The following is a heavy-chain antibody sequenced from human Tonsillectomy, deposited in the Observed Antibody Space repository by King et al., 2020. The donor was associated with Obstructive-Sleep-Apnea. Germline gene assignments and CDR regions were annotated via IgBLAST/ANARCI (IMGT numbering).Heavy chain of an antibody. CDR3: AGLSMIRGVIAY. V-gene: IGHV3-7*03. J-gene: IGHJ4*02. Sequence: VQLVESGGGLVQPGGSLRLSCAASGFTFSNYWMTWVCQAPGKGLEWVANINQDGRETYYVDSVKGRFTISKDNAKNSLYLQMNSLTVEDTAVYFCAGLSMIRGVIAYSGQGSLVTVSP. CDR2: INQDGRET. CDR1: GFTFSNYW. D-gene: IGHD3-10*01.